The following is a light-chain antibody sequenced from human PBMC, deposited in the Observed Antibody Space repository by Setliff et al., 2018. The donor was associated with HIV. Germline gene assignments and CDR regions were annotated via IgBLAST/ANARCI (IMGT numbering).Light chain of an antibody. CDR1: SSDVGSYNL. CDR2: DVN. CDR3: CSYTSSLTYV. J-gene: IGLJ1*01. V-gene: IGLV2-14*03. Sequence: QSALTQPASVSGSPGQSITISCSGTSSDVGSYNLVSWYQQHPGKAPELIIYDVNQRPSGVSSRFSGSKSGNTASLTISGLQAEDQSDYYCCSYTSSLTYVFGTGTKVTVL.